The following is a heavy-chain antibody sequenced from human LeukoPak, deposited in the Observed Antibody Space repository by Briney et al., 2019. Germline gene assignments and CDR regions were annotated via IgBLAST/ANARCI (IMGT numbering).Heavy chain of an antibody. CDR1: GYSFTSYW. D-gene: IGHD3-22*01. Sequence: GESLKISCKGSGYSFTSYWIGWVRPMPGKGLEWMGIIYPGDSDTRYSPSFQGQVTSSADKSISTAYLQWSSLKASDTAMYYCARQKPYYYDSSGRYSWGYYYYMDVWGKGTTVTVSS. V-gene: IGHV5-51*01. CDR2: IYPGDSDT. J-gene: IGHJ6*03. CDR3: ARQKPYYYDSSGRYSWGYYYYMDV.